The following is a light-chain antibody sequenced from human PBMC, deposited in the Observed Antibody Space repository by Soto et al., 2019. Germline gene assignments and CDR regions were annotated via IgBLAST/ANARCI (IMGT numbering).Light chain of an antibody. CDR1: SGSVSTSYY. CDR3: VLYMGSGIWV. CDR2: STN. V-gene: IGLV8-61*01. J-gene: IGLJ3*02. Sequence: QTVVTQEPSCSVSPGGTVTLTCGLSSGSVSTSYYPSWYQQTPGQAPRTLIYSTNTRSSGVPDRFSGSILGNKAALTITGAQADDESDYYCVLYMGSGIWVFGGGTKLTVI.